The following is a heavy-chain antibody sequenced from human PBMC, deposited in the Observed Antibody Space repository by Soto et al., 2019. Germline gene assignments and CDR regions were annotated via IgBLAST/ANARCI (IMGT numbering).Heavy chain of an antibody. CDR2: INSDGSST. Sequence: EVQLVESGGGLVQPGGSLSLSCAASGFTFSSYWMHWVRQAPGKGLVWVSRINSDGSSTSYADSVKGRFTISRDNAKKMLILHMNSMMAERTAWSYWGRRMMVGVAVTGDDLWGEGTLVSVAS. CDR1: GFTFSSYW. D-gene: IGHD2-15*01. CDR3: GRRMMVGVAVTGDDL. J-gene: IGHJ4*02. V-gene: IGHV3-74*01.